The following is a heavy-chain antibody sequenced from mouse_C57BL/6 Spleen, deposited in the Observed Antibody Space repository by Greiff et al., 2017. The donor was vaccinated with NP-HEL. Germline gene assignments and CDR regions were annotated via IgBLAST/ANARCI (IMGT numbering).Heavy chain of an antibody. CDR2: IYPGDGGT. D-gene: IGHD3-1*01. CDR1: GYAFSSSW. CDR3: ARGAEFRPGHYFDY. Sequence: VQLQQSGPELVKPGASVKISCKASGYAFSSSWMNWVKQRPGKGLEWIGRIYPGDGGTNYNGKFKGKATLTADKSSSTAYMQLSSLTSEDSAVYFCARGAEFRPGHYFDYWGQGTTLTVSS. J-gene: IGHJ2*01. V-gene: IGHV1-82*01.